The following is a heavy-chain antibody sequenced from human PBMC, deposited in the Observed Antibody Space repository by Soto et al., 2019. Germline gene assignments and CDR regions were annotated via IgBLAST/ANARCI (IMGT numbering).Heavy chain of an antibody. CDR2: IYYSGST. CDR3: ARQGRGYSGYVVPKDAFDI. J-gene: IGHJ3*02. Sequence: SETLSLTCTVSGGSISSYYWSWIRQPPGKGLEWIGYIYYSGSTNYNPSLKSRVTISVDTSKNQFSLKLSSVTAADTAVYYCARQGRGYSGYVVPKDAFDIWGQGTMVTVSS. V-gene: IGHV4-59*08. CDR1: GGSISSYY. D-gene: IGHD5-12*01.